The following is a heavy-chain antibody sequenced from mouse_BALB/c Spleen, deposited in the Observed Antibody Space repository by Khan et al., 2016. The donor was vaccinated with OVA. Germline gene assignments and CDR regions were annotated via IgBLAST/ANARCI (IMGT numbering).Heavy chain of an antibody. CDR3: ASHLTGSFAY. D-gene: IGHD4-1*01. J-gene: IGHJ3*01. CDR1: GFTFSSYS. Sequence: EVKLLESGGDLVKPGGSLKLSCAASGFTFSSYSMSWVRQTPDKRLEWVATISSGGDYTYYQDNVRGRLTISRDNAKNTLYLQMSSLKSEDTAMYYCASHLTGSFAYWGQGTLVTVSA. CDR2: ISSGGDYT. V-gene: IGHV5-6*01.